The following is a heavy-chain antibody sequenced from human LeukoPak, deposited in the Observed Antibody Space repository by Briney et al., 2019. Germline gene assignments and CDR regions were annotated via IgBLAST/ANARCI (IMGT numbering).Heavy chain of an antibody. CDR2: ISYDGDNK. Sequence: GGSLRLSCAASGFTFSSYAMSWVRQAPGKGLEWVAVISYDGDNKYYADSVKGRFTISRDNSKNTVYLQMDSLRAEDTAVYYCARTNYYGSGGGDWWGQGTLVTVSS. CDR3: ARTNYYGSGGGDW. V-gene: IGHV3-30-3*01. CDR1: GFTFSSYA. J-gene: IGHJ4*02. D-gene: IGHD3-10*01.